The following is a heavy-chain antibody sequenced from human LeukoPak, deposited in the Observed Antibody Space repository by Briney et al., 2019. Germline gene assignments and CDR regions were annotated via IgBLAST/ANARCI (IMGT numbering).Heavy chain of an antibody. CDR3: ARRGSSWSD. D-gene: IGHD6-13*01. CDR2: IYPGDSDT. J-gene: IGHJ4*02. Sequence: GESLKISCKGSGYRFTSYWIGWARQLSGKGLEWMGIIYPGDSDTRYSPSFQGQVTISADKSISTAYLQWSSLKASDTTMYYCARRGSSWSDWGQGTLVTVSS. V-gene: IGHV5-51*01. CDR1: GYRFTSYW.